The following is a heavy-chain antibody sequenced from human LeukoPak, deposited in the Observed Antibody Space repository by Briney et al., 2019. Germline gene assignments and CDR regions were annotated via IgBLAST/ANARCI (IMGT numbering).Heavy chain of an antibody. CDR1: GASIISDTYY. Sequence: SETLSLTCTVSGASIISDTYYWGWIRQPPGRGLEWIGSIYYSGSTYYSPSLKSRVTMSVDTSTNQFSLKLISVTAADTALYYCARNFYASSGYYLDDFYFDFWGQGTLVTVSS. CDR2: IYYSGST. CDR3: ARNFYASSGYYLDDFYFDF. J-gene: IGHJ4*02. V-gene: IGHV4-39*07. D-gene: IGHD3-22*01.